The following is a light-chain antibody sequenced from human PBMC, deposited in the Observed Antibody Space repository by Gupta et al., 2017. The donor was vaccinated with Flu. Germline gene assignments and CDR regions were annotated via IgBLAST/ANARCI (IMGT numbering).Light chain of an antibody. CDR3: QSYDSRLSGYV. Sequence: QSVLTQPPSVSGAPGQRVTISCTGRSSNIGGGYDVHWYQQSPGTAPNLFIYGDSNRPSGVPDRFSGSKSGTSASLAITGLQAEDEADYYCQSYDSRLSGYVFGTGTKVTVL. CDR1: SSNIGGGYD. V-gene: IGLV1-40*01. CDR2: GDS. J-gene: IGLJ1*01.